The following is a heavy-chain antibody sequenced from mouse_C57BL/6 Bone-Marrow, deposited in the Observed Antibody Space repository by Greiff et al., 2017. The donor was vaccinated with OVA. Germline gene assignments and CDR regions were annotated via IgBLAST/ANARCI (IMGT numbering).Heavy chain of an antibody. D-gene: IGHD4-1*01. J-gene: IGHJ3*01. CDR3: ARTELGFAY. Sequence: QVQLQQPGAELVRPGTSVKLSCKASGYTFTSYWMHWVKQRPGQGLEWIGVIDPSDSYTNYNQKFKGKATLTVDTSSSTAYMQLSSLTSEDSAVYYCARTELGFAYWGQGTLVTVSA. CDR1: GYTFTSYW. V-gene: IGHV1-59*01. CDR2: IDPSDSYT.